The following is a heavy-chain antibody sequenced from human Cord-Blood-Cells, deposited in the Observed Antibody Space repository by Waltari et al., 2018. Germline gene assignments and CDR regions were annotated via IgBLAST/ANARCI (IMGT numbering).Heavy chain of an antibody. CDR2: IKQDGSEK. J-gene: IGHJ3*02. CDR3: ARIRIVRAFDI. CDR1: GFTFSRYW. V-gene: IGHV3-7*01. D-gene: IGHD6-6*01. Sequence: EVQLVESGGGLVQPGGSLRLSCAASGFTFSRYWMSGVRQAPGKGLEWVANIKQDGSEKYYVDSVKGRFTISRDNAKNSLYLQMNSLRAEDTAVYYCARIRIVRAFDIWGQGTMVTVSS.